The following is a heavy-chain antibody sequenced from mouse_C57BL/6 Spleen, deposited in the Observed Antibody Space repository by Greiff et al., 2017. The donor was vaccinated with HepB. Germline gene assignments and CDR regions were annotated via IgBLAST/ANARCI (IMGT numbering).Heavy chain of an antibody. CDR1: GYTFTSYW. J-gene: IGHJ1*03. CDR3: ASWDYYGSSYWYFDV. CDR2: IHPNSGST. D-gene: IGHD1-1*01. V-gene: IGHV1-64*01. Sequence: VQLQQPGAELVKPGASVMLSCKASGYTFTSYWMHWVKQRPGQGLEWIGMIHPNSGSTNYNEKFKSKATLTVDKSSSTAYMQLSSLTSEDSAVYYCASWDYYGSSYWYFDVWGTGTTVTVSS.